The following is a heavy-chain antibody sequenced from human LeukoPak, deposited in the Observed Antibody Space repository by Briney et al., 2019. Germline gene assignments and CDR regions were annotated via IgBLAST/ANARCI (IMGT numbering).Heavy chain of an antibody. J-gene: IGHJ5*02. D-gene: IGHD4-23*01. Sequence: PSETLSLTCTVSGGSISSYYWSWIRQPPGKGLEWIGYIYYSGSTNYNPSLKSRVTISVDTSKNQFSLKLSSVTAADTAVYYCARVSRSGRGGKRFDPWGQGTLVTVSS. CDR1: GGSISSYY. CDR3: ARVSRSGRGGKRFDP. V-gene: IGHV4-59*01. CDR2: IYYSGST.